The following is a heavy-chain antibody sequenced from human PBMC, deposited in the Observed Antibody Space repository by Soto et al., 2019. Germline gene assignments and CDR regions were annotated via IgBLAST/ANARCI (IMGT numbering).Heavy chain of an antibody. CDR1: GGSISSGDYY. D-gene: IGHD3-22*01. CDR3: ARDLLRVRNLDSSGYYPYYYYGMDV. V-gene: IGHV4-30-4*01. CDR2: IYYSGST. J-gene: IGHJ6*02. Sequence: SETLSLTCTVSGGSISSGDYYWSWIRQPPGKGLEWIGYIYYSGSTYYNPSLKSRVTISVDTSKNQFSLKLSSVTAADTAVYYCARDLLRVRNLDSSGYYPYYYYGMDVWGQGTTVTAP.